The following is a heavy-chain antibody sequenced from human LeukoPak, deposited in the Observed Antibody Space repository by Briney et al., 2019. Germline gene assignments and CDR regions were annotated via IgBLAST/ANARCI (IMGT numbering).Heavy chain of an antibody. CDR1: GYTFTSYW. J-gene: IGHJ4*02. D-gene: IGHD5-18*01. CDR2: IYPGDSDT. CDR3: ARSFWDRGYSNGLDY. V-gene: IGHV5-51*01. Sequence: THGESLTISCKGSGYTFTSYWIGGVRQMPGKGLEWMGIIYPGDSDTRYSPSFQGQVTISADKSISTAYLQWSRLKASDTAMYYCARSFWDRGYSNGLDYWGQGTLVTVSS.